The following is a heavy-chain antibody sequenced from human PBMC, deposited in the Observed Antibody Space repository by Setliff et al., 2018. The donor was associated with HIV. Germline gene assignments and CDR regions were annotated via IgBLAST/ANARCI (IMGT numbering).Heavy chain of an antibody. J-gene: IGHJ4*02. Sequence: ASVKVSCKASGYTFTSYHMYWVRQAPGQGLEWMGSINPSGGSTSYAQKFQGRVTMTRDTSRGTAHMELRSLRSDDTAVYFCARGYASGSGSYYFDYWGQGTLVTVSS. D-gene: IGHD2-2*01. V-gene: IGHV1-46*01. CDR1: GYTFTSYH. CDR3: ARGYASGSGSYYFDY. CDR2: INPSGGST.